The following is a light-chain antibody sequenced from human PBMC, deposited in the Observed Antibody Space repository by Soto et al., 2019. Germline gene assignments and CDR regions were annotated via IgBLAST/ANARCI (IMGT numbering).Light chain of an antibody. CDR2: DAS. CDR3: QQRSHWPPQFT. CDR1: QSVSSY. V-gene: IGKV3-11*01. J-gene: IGKJ3*01. Sequence: EIVLTQSPATLSLSPGERATLSCRASQSVSSYLAWYQQKPGQAPRLLIYDASNSATGIPARFSGSGSGTDFTLNISSLEPEDYAVYYCQQRSHWPPQFTFGPGTKVESK.